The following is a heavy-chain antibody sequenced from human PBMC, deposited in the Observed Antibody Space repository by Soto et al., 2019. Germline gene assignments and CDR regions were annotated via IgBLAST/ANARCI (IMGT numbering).Heavy chain of an antibody. D-gene: IGHD3-22*01. Sequence: PXESLKISCKGSGYSFTSYWIGWVRQMPGKGLEWMGIIYPGDSDTRYSPSFQGQVTISADKSISTAYLQWSSLKASDTAMYYCARSEDYYDSSGYGPYYYGMDVWGQGTTVTVSS. V-gene: IGHV5-51*01. CDR3: ARSEDYYDSSGYGPYYYGMDV. CDR1: GYSFTSYW. J-gene: IGHJ6*02. CDR2: IYPGDSDT.